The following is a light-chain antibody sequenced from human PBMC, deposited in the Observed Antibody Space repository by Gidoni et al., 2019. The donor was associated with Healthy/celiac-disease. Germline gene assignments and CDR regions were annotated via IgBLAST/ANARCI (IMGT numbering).Light chain of an antibody. V-gene: IGKV4-1*01. CDR2: WAS. Sequence: DIVMNQSPDSLDVYRGEMSTINCKSSQSVLYSSNNKHYLAWYQQKPGQPPKLLIYWASTRESGVPDRFSGSGSGTDFTLTISSLQAEDVAVYYCQQYYSTPFTFGPGTKVDIK. CDR3: QQYYSTPFT. CDR1: QSVLYSSNNKHY. J-gene: IGKJ3*01.